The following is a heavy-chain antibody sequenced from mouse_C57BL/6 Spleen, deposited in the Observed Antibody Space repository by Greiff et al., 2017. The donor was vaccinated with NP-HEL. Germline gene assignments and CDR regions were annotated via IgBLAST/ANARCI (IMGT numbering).Heavy chain of an antibody. CDR3: ARDGYGSGRAYVCY. Sequence: EVQLVESGGGLVKPGGSLKLSCAASGFTFSSYAMSWVRQTPEKRLEWVATISDGGSYTYYPDNVKGRFTISRDNAKNNLYLQMSHLKSEDTAMYYWARDGYGSGRAYVCYWGQGTTLTVSS. CDR1: GFTFSSYA. CDR2: ISDGGSYT. D-gene: IGHD1-1*01. J-gene: IGHJ2*01. V-gene: IGHV5-4*01.